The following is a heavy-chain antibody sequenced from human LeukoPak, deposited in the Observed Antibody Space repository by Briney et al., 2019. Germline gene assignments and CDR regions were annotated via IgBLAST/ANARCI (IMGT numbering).Heavy chain of an antibody. Sequence: GESLKISGKCCVYIFTSSWIGWVRQLPGKVLGWLGVIYPGGSDTRYSPSFQGQVTISADKSISTAYLQWTSLRAADTAMYYCATFPGFGGFFAYWGQGTLVTVFS. V-gene: IGHV5-51*01. CDR2: IYPGGSDT. CDR1: VYIFTSSW. J-gene: IGHJ4*02. CDR3: ATFPGFGGFFAY. D-gene: IGHD2-21*01.